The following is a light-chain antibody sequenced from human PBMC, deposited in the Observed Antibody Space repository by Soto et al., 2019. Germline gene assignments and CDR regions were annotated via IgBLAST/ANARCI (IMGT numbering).Light chain of an antibody. Sequence: QSVLTQPASVSGSPGQSITVSCTGTSSDVGGHNYVSWFQQHPGQAPKLLIYEVTTRPSGVSTRFSGSKSGNTASLTISGLQAVDEADYYCTSYTSISLYVFGTGTKVTVL. CDR2: EVT. J-gene: IGLJ1*01. CDR3: TSYTSISLYV. V-gene: IGLV2-14*01. CDR1: SSDVGGHNY.